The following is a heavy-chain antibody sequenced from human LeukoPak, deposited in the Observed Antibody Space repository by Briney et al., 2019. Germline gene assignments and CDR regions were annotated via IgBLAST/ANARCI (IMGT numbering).Heavy chain of an antibody. J-gene: IGHJ4*02. CDR3: ARALLRGYYDSSGYLY. CDR1: GGSFSGYY. D-gene: IGHD3-22*01. CDR2: INHSGST. Sequence: SETLSLTCAVYGGSFSGYYWSWIRQPPGKGLEWIGEINHSGSTNYNPSLKSRVTISVDTSKNQFSLKLSSVTAADTAVYYCARALLRGYYDSSGYLYWGQGTLVTVSS. V-gene: IGHV4-34*01.